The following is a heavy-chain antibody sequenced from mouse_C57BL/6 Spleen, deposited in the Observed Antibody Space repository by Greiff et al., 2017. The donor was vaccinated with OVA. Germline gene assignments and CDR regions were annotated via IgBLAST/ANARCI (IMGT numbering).Heavy chain of an antibody. CDR2: ISDGGSYT. Sequence: EVQLVESGGGLVKPGGSLKLSCAASGFTFSSYAMSWVRQTPEKRLEWVATISDGGSYTYYPDNVKGRFTISRDNAKNNLYLQMSHLKSEDTAMYYCAREGLAYYSNYAFAYWGQGTLVTVSA. J-gene: IGHJ3*01. V-gene: IGHV5-4*01. CDR1: GFTFSSYA. CDR3: AREGLAYYSNYAFAY. D-gene: IGHD2-5*01.